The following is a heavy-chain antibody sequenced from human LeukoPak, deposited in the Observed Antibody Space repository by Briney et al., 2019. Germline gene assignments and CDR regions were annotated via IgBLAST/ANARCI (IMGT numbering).Heavy chain of an antibody. CDR3: ARGRYYYGSGSCYNS. V-gene: IGHV4-34*01. Sequence: SETLSLTCAVYGGSFSGYYWSWIRQPPGKGLEWIGEINHSGSTNYNPSLKSRVTISVDTSKNQFSLKLSSVTAADTAVYYCARGRYYYGSGSCYNSWGQGTLVTVSS. D-gene: IGHD3-10*01. CDR1: GGSFSGYY. CDR2: INHSGST. J-gene: IGHJ4*02.